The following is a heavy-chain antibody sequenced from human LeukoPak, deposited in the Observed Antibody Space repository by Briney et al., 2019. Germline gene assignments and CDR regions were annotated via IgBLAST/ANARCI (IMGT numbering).Heavy chain of an antibody. Sequence: PGGSLRLSCAASGFTFSSYGMHWVRQAPGKGLEWVALIWYDGSDKYYADSVKGRLTISRDNSKNTLYLQMNSLRAEETAIYNCARDKGYSIDQWGQGTLVTASS. CDR2: IWYDGSDK. CDR3: ARDKGYSIDQ. D-gene: IGHD5-18*01. J-gene: IGHJ5*02. V-gene: IGHV3-33*01. CDR1: GFTFSSYG.